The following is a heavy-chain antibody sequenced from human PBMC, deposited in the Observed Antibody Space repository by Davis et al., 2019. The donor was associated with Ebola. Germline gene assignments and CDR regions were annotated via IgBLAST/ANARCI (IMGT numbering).Heavy chain of an antibody. CDR2: INHSGST. CDR1: GGSFSGYY. V-gene: IGHV4-34*01. CDR3: AREGPKYYDFWSGYSNWFDP. J-gene: IGHJ5*02. D-gene: IGHD3-3*01. Sequence: MPSETLSLTCAVYGGSFSGYYWSWIRQPPGKGLEWIGEINHSGSTNYNPSLKSRVTISVDTSKDQFSLKLSSVTAADTAVYYCAREGPKYYDFWSGYSNWFDPWGQGTLVTVSS.